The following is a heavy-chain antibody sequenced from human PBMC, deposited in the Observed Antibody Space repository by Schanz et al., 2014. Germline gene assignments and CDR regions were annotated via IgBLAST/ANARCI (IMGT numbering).Heavy chain of an antibody. J-gene: IGHJ4*02. CDR3: GRGFSRSYIDF. D-gene: IGHD6-6*01. CDR2: INPSGGST. V-gene: IGHV1-46*03. Sequence: QVQLVQSGAEVKKPGASVKVSCKASGYTFVSYSMHWVRQAPGQGLEWMGIINPSGGSTRYGQKFQVRITVTTYTSTSTVYLELSSLRSDDTSVYYCGRGFSRSYIDFWGQGTLITVSS. CDR1: GYTFVSYS.